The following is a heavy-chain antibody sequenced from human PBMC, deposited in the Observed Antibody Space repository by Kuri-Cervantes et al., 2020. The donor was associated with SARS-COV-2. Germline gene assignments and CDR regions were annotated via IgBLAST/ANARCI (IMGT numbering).Heavy chain of an antibody. CDR3: VGGGHYDHSAFDY. Sequence: ASVKVSCKASGYTFTSYDINWVRQATGQGLEWMGWMNPNSGGTKYAQNFQGSVTMTRDTSISTVYMELSRLTTDDTAVYYCVGGGHYDHSAFDYWGPGTLVTVSS. D-gene: IGHD3-22*01. CDR2: MNPNSGGT. V-gene: IGHV1-2*02. J-gene: IGHJ4*02. CDR1: GYTFTSYD.